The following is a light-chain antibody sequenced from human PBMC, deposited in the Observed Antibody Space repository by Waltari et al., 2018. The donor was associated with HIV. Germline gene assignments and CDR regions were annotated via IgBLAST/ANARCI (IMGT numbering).Light chain of an antibody. CDR1: TSAVGGFTS. CDR2: DVN. V-gene: IGLV2-14*03. Sequence: QSALTQPASVPGSPGRPSPSPCTGPTSAVGGFTSFPWYQQHPDKAPTLLIYDVNKRPSGSSNRFSGSKSGNTASLTISRLQTEDEADYYCNSYASGSTLVFGTGTTVTV. CDR3: NSYASGSTLV. J-gene: IGLJ1*01.